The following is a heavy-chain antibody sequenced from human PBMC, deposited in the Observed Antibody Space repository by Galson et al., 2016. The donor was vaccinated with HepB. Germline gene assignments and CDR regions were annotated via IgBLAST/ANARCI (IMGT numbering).Heavy chain of an antibody. V-gene: IGHV3-21*01. CDR2: ISSSSSYI. CDR3: ASQSLWSGLANYYYGMDV. J-gene: IGHJ6*02. CDR1: GFTFSSYS. D-gene: IGHD3-3*01. Sequence: SLRLSCAASGFTFSSYSMNWVRQAPGKGLEWVSYISSSSSYIYYADSVKGRFTISRDDAKNSLYLQMNSLRAEDTAVYYRASQSLWSGLANYYYGMDVWGQGTTVTVSS.